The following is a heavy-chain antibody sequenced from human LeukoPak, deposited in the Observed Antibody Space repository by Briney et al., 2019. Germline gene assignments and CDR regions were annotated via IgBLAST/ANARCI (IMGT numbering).Heavy chain of an antibody. J-gene: IGHJ3*02. Sequence: GGSLRLSCAASGFTLSNYWMHWVRQAPGKGLVWVSVIYSGGTTYYADSVKGRFTISRDNSKNTLYLQMNNLRAEDTAVYYCAREAIVISAASGGAFDIWGQGTMVTFSS. CDR2: IYSGGTT. CDR1: GFTLSNYW. D-gene: IGHD2-2*01. V-gene: IGHV3-53*01. CDR3: AREAIVISAASGGAFDI.